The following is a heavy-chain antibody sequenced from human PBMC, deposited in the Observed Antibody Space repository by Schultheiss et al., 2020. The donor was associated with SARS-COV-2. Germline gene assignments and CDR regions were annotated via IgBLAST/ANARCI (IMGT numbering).Heavy chain of an antibody. D-gene: IGHD2-2*01. CDR2: INHSGST. CDR3: ARDLITSHSPAFDI. J-gene: IGHJ3*02. V-gene: IGHV4-34*01. Sequence: GSLRLSCAVYGGSFSGYYWSWIRQPPGKGLEWIGEINHSGSTNYNPSLKSRVTISVDTSKNQFSLKLSSVTAADTAVYYCARDLITSHSPAFDIWGQGTMVTVSS. CDR1: GGSFSGYY.